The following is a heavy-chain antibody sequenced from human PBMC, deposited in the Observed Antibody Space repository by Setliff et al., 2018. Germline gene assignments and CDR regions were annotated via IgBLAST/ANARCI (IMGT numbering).Heavy chain of an antibody. CDR2: IYYGGSS. J-gene: IGHJ4*02. CDR3: ARYDSSGYSENYYFDY. CDR1: GGSFSSYY. D-gene: IGHD3-22*01. Sequence: SETLSLTCTVSGGSFSSYYWSWIRQPPGKGLEWIGFIYYGGSSTYNPSLQNRVTISIDTSKNQFSLMLYSVTAADTAIYYCARYDSSGYSENYYFDYWGQGTLVTVSS. V-gene: IGHV4-59*12.